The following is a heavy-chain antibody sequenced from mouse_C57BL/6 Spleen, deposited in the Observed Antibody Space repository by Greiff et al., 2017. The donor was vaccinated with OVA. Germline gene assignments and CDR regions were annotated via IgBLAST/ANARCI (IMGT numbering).Heavy chain of an antibody. CDR3: ARGLTGSYFDV. CDR2: ISNGGGST. D-gene: IGHD4-1*01. CDR1: GFTFSDYY. V-gene: IGHV5-12*01. J-gene: IGHJ1*03. Sequence: EVMLVESGGGLVQPGGSLKLSCAASGFTFSDYYMYWVRQTPEKRLEWVAYISNGGGSTYYPDTVKGRFTISRDNAKNTLYLQMSRLKSEDTAMYYCARGLTGSYFDVWGTGTTVTVSS.